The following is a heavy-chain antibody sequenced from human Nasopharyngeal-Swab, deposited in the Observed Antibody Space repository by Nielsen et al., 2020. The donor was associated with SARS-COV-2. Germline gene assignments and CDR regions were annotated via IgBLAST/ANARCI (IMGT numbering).Heavy chain of an antibody. D-gene: IGHD2-15*01. J-gene: IGHJ4*02. Sequence: GGSLRLSCAASGFSFSTYGMHWVRQSPVKGLEWLTNIWYDGSNKYYADSVEGRFTVSRDNSKNSLYLQLNDLKTGDTALYYCAKDSRRGVVVAAEFYFDSWGQGTLVTVSS. V-gene: IGHV3-30*02. CDR3: AKDSRRGVVVAAEFYFDS. CDR2: IWYDGSNK. CDR1: GFSFSTYG.